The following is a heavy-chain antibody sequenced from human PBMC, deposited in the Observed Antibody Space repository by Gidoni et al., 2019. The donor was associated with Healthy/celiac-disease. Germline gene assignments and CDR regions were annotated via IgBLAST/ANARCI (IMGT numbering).Heavy chain of an antibody. CDR3: ARDYWGSDY. J-gene: IGHJ4*02. V-gene: IGHV3-33*01. D-gene: IGHD7-27*01. Sequence: QVQLVESGGGGVQPGRSLRLACAASGFTFSSYGMHWVRQAPGKGLEWVAVIWYDGSNKYYADSVKGRFTISRDNSKNTLYLQMNSLRAEDTAVYYCARDYWGSDYWGQGTLVTVSS. CDR1: GFTFSSYG. CDR2: IWYDGSNK.